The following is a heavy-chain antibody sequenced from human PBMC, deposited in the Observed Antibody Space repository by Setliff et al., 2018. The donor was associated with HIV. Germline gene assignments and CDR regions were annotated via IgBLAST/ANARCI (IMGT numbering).Heavy chain of an antibody. D-gene: IGHD4-17*01. J-gene: IGHJ6*02. CDR1: GYSISSGYS. CDR3: ARGSPTVAYGLDV. V-gene: IGHV4-38-2*01. CDR2: IYHHGTT. Sequence: SETLSLTCAVTGYSISSGYSWGWIRQPPGKGLEWSGNIYHHGTTYYYPCLTGPVTISLDTSNNPFSLNLKSVSAADTAVYYCARGSPTVAYGLDVWGQGTTVTVSS.